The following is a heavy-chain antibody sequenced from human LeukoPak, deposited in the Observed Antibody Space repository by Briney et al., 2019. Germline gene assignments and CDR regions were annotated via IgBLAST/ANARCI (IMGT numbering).Heavy chain of an antibody. CDR1: GGSISSYY. CDR2: IYYSGST. J-gene: IGHJ4*02. V-gene: IGHV4-59*01. Sequence: SETLSLTCTVSGGSISSYYWSWIRQPPGKGLEWIGYIYYSGSTSYNPSLKSRVTMSLDTSKNQFSLKLSSVTAADTAIYYCARGDYGDPGNFDYWGQGTLVTVSA. D-gene: IGHD4-17*01. CDR3: ARGDYGDPGNFDY.